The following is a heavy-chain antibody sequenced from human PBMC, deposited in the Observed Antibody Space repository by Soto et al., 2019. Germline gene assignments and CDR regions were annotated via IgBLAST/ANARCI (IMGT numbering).Heavy chain of an antibody. Sequence: SETLSLTCTVSGVSISNSSYYWGWIRRPPGKGLEWIGTIYYSGITYYNPSLKSRVTISVDTSKNQFSLKLTSVTATDTAVYYCARNGSNWGQGTLVTVSS. J-gene: IGHJ4*02. CDR3: ARNGSN. CDR1: GVSISNSSYY. CDR2: IYYSGIT. V-gene: IGHV4-39*01.